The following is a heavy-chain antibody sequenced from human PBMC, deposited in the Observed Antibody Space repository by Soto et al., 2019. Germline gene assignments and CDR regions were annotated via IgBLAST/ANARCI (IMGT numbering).Heavy chain of an antibody. J-gene: IGHJ1*01. D-gene: IGHD2-2*01. CDR1: GFTFSSYA. Sequence: PGVSLRLSCAASGFTFSSYAMSWVRQAPGKGLEWVSAISGSGGSTYYADSVKVRFTTSRDNSKNTRYLQMNSLRDEDTAVYYCAKVSEGYCSSTSCPRQAGGWLGYFQQWGKGNLVTVYS. CDR3: AKVSEGYCSSTSCPRQAGGWLGYFQQ. V-gene: IGHV3-23*01. CDR2: ISGSGGST.